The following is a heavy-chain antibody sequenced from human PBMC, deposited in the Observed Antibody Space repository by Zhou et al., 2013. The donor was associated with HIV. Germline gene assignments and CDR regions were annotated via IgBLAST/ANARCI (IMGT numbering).Heavy chain of an antibody. D-gene: IGHD6-13*01. Sequence: QVQLVQSGAEVKKPGSSVKVSCKASGGTFSSYAISWVRQAPGQGLEWMGGIIPLFGTTNYAQNFQGRVTITTDESKTTVSMELTGLRPDDTAVYYCAREMAAAGRGWFDPGAREPWSPSPQ. CDR2: IIPLFGTT. V-gene: IGHV1-69*05. J-gene: IGHJ5*02. CDR3: AREMAAAGRGWFDP. CDR1: GGTFSSYA.